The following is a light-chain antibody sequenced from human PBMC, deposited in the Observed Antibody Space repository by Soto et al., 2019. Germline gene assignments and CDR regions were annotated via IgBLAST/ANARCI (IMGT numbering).Light chain of an antibody. V-gene: IGKV3-20*01. Sequence: EVVLTQSPGTLSLSPGERATLSCRASQSVSSSYLAWYQHKPGQAPRLLIYGASSRATGTPDRFSGGGSGTDFTLTISRLEPEDAAVYYCQQYGSPRTFGPGTKVDIK. CDR3: QQYGSPRT. CDR2: GAS. J-gene: IGKJ3*01. CDR1: QSVSSSY.